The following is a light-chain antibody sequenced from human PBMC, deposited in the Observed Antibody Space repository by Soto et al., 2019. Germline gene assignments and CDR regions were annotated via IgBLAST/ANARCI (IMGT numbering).Light chain of an antibody. CDR1: QTVLYSSNNKKY. CDR3: QQYGSSGT. V-gene: IGKV4-1*01. Sequence: DIVMTQSPDSLAVSLGERATINGKSSQTVLYSSNNKKYLAWYQQKPGQPPKLLIYWASTRESGVPDRFSGSGSGTDFTLTISRLEPEDFAVYYCQQYGSSGTFGQGTKVDIK. J-gene: IGKJ1*01. CDR2: WAS.